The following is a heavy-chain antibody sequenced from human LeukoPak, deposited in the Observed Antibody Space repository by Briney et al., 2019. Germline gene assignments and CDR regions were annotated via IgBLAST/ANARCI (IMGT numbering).Heavy chain of an antibody. Sequence: GALVKVSCKASGYTFTGYYMHWVRQAPGQGLEWMGWINPNSGGTNYAQKFQGRVTMTRDTSISTAYMELSRLRSDDTAVYYCARVYSGWYLMDAFDIWGQGTMVTVSS. CDR1: GYTFTGYY. CDR3: ARVYSGWYLMDAFDI. CDR2: INPNSGGT. D-gene: IGHD6-19*01. V-gene: IGHV1-2*02. J-gene: IGHJ3*02.